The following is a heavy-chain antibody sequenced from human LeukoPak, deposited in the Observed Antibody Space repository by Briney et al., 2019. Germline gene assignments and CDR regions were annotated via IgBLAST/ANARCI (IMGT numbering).Heavy chain of an antibody. D-gene: IGHD3-10*01. CDR3: AREDYYGSGNYVVWGGAFDV. CDR1: GFPFSSCW. Sequence: PGGSLRLSCAASGFPFSSCWMTWVRQAPGKGLEWVANIKQDGDEKYYVDSVKGRFTISRDNAKNSLYLQMNSLRAEDTAVYYCAREDYYGSGNYVVWGGAFDVWGQGTTVTVSS. V-gene: IGHV3-7*01. J-gene: IGHJ3*01. CDR2: IKQDGDEK.